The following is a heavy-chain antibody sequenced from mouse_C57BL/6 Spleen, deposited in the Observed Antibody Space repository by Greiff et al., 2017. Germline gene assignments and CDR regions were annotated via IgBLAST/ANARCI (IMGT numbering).Heavy chain of an antibody. J-gene: IGHJ4*01. D-gene: IGHD2-4*01. CDR1: GYAFSSSW. Sequence: VQLQQSGPELVKPGASVKISCKASGYAFSSSWMNWVKQRPGKGLEWIGRIYPGDGDTNYNGKFKGKDTLTADKSSSTAYMQLSSLTSEDSAVYFCARDRDDYDGDYYAMDYWGQGTSVTVSS. CDR2: IYPGDGDT. CDR3: ARDRDDYDGDYYAMDY. V-gene: IGHV1-82*01.